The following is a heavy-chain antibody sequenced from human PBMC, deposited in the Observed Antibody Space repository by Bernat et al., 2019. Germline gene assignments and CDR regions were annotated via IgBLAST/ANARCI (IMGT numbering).Heavy chain of an antibody. CDR2: ISYDGSNK. CDR3: AKARGYSYQYYFDC. Sequence: QVQLVESGGGVVQPGRSLRLSCAASGFTFSSYAMHWVRQAPGKGLEWVAVISYDGSNKYYADSVKGRFTISRDNSKNTLYLQVNSLRAEDTAVYYCAKARGYSYQYYFDCWGQGSLVTVSS. V-gene: IGHV3-30-3*01. D-gene: IGHD5-18*01. CDR1: GFTFSSYA. J-gene: IGHJ4*02.